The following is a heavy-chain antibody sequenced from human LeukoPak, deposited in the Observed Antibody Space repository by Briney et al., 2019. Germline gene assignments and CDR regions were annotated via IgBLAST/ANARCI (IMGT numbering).Heavy chain of an antibody. D-gene: IGHD2-15*01. CDR1: GFTFSSYS. V-gene: IGHV3-48*01. J-gene: IGHJ5*02. CDR3: ARTPIGSVRNWFDP. CDR2: ISSSSTI. Sequence: GGSLRLSCAASGFTFSSYSMNWVRQAPGKGLEWVSYISSSSTIYYADSVKGRFTISRDNAKNSLYLQMNSLRAEDTAVYYCARTPIGSVRNWFDPWGQGTLVTVSS.